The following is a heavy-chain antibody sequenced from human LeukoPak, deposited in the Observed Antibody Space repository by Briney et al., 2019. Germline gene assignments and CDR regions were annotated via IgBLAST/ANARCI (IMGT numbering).Heavy chain of an antibody. Sequence: GRSLRLSCAASGFTFDDYAMHWVRQAPGKGLEWVSGISWNSGSIGYADSVKGRFTISRDNAKNSLCLQMNSLRAEDTALYYCAKVGIAVAGTDVYFDYWGQGTLVTVSS. D-gene: IGHD6-19*01. CDR2: ISWNSGSI. CDR3: AKVGIAVAGTDVYFDY. J-gene: IGHJ4*02. V-gene: IGHV3-9*01. CDR1: GFTFDDYA.